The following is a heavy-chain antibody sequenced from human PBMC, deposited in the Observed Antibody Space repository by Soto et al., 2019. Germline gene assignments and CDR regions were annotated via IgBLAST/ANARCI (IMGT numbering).Heavy chain of an antibody. CDR1: GFSLSTSGMR. CDR2: IDWDDDK. D-gene: IGHD6-25*01. V-gene: IGHV2-70*04. Sequence: SGPTLVNPTQTLTLTCTFSGFSLSTSGMRVSWIRQPPGKALEWLARIDWDDDKFYSTSLKTRLTISKDTSKNQVVLTMTNMDPVDTATYFCARIPASYGMDVWGQGTMVTVSS. J-gene: IGHJ6*02. CDR3: ARIPASYGMDV.